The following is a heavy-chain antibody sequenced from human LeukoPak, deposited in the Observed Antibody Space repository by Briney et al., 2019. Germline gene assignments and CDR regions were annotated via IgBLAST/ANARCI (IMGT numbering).Heavy chain of an antibody. D-gene: IGHD1-26*01. J-gene: IGHJ6*03. Sequence: PSETLSLTCTVSGGSISSYYWSWIRQPPGKGLELIGYIYYSGSTNYNPSLKSRVTISVDTSKNQFSLKVDSVTAADTAVYYCARDHPTPTTGYMDVWGKGTTVTVSS. CDR2: IYYSGST. CDR3: ARDHPTPTTGYMDV. CDR1: GGSISSYY. V-gene: IGHV4-59*12.